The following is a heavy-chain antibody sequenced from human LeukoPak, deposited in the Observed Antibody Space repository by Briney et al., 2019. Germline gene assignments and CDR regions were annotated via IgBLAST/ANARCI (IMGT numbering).Heavy chain of an antibody. J-gene: IGHJ4*02. V-gene: IGHV4-38-2*01. D-gene: IGHD1-26*01. CDR2: MYHSGST. CDR1: GYSISSGYY. Sequence: PSETLSLTCAVSGYSISSGYYWGWVRQPPGKGLEWIGSMYHSGSTYYKPSLKSRVTISVDTSKNQFSLKLTSVTAADTAVYFCARTQSSGIVGATTQFEYWGQGTLVTVSS. CDR3: ARTQSSGIVGATTQFEY.